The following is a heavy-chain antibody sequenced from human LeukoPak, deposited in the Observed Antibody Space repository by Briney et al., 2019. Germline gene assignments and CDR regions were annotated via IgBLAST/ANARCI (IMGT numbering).Heavy chain of an antibody. J-gene: IGHJ4*02. V-gene: IGHV1-69*13. Sequence: PGASVKVSCKASGGTFSSYAISWVRQAPGQGLEWMGGIIPIFGTANYAQKFQGRVTITADESTSTAYMELSSLRSEDTAVYYCARAGYSYGTIPWYFDYWGQGTLVTVSS. CDR2: IIPIFGTA. D-gene: IGHD5-18*01. CDR3: ARAGYSYGTIPWYFDY. CDR1: GGTFSSYA.